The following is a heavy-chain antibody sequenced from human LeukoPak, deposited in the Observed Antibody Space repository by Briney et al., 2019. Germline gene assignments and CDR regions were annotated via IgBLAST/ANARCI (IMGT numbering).Heavy chain of an antibody. J-gene: IGHJ3*02. CDR1: GFTFDDYA. V-gene: IGHV3-9*01. Sequence: GGSLRLSCAASGFTFDDYAMHWVRQAPGRGLEWVSGISWNSGSIGYADSVKGRFTISRDNAKNSLYLQMNSLRAEDTALYYCAKGATSNYYDSSGLGAFDIWGQGTMVTVSS. CDR2: ISWNSGSI. CDR3: AKGATSNYYDSSGLGAFDI. D-gene: IGHD3-22*01.